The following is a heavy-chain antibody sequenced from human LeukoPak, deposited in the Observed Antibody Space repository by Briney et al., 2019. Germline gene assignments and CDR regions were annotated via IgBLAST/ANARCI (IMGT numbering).Heavy chain of an antibody. CDR1: GFTFSSYG. CDR3: AREDWNYGGGNFDY. V-gene: IGHV3-33*01. Sequence: GGSLRLSCAASGFTFSSYGVHWVRQAPGKGLEWVAVIWYDGSNKYYADSVKGRFTISRDNSKNTLYLQMNSLRAEDTAVYYCAREDWNYGGGNFDYWGQGTLVTVSS. D-gene: IGHD1-7*01. CDR2: IWYDGSNK. J-gene: IGHJ4*02.